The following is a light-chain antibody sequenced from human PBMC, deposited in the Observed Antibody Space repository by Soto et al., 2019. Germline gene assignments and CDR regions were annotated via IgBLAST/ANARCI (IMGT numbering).Light chain of an antibody. CDR1: QTIGTW. CDR3: QQYKSHSWT. Sequence: DIQMTQSPSTLSASVGDRVTITCRASQTIGTWLAWYQQKPGRAPKFLIFDASSLESGVPSRFSGSGSGTEFTLTISSLQPDDFATYYCQQYKSHSWTFGQGTKVEIK. J-gene: IGKJ1*01. CDR2: DAS. V-gene: IGKV1-5*01.